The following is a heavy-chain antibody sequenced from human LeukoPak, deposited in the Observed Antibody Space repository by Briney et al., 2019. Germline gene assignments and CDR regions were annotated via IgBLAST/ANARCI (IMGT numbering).Heavy chain of an antibody. V-gene: IGHV3-53*01. CDR3: ARSMITFGGLIDPSAFDI. D-gene: IGHD3-16*02. CDR1: GFTVSANY. CDR2: IYSGGAT. J-gene: IGHJ3*02. Sequence: GGSLRLSCAASGFTVSANYMAWVRQAPGKGLEWVSVIYSGGATHNADSVKGRFTISRDNSKNTLYLQMNSLRAEDTAVYYCARSMITFGGLIDPSAFDIWGQRTMVTVSS.